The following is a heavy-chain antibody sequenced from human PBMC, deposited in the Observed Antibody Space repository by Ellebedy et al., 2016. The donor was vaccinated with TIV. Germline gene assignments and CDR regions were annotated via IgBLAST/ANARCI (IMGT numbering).Heavy chain of an antibody. CDR3: VLRFGGLLSRSSYYYNGLDV. J-gene: IGHJ6*02. D-gene: IGHD3-10*01. Sequence: AASVKVSCKASGGTFSSYAISWVRQAPGRGLEWMGGIIPILDPEKYAQKFQGRVTITADESTSTAFMELSSLRSEDTAVYYCVLRFGGLLSRSSYYYNGLDVWGQGTTVTVSS. CDR2: IIPILDPE. CDR1: GGTFSSYA. V-gene: IGHV1-69*13.